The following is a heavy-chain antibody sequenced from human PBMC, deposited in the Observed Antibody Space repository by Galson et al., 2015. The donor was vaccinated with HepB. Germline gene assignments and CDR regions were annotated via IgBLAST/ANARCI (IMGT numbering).Heavy chain of an antibody. J-gene: IGHJ4*02. D-gene: IGHD3-3*01. CDR2: ISGSGGST. V-gene: IGHV3-23*01. CDR1: GFTFSSYA. CDR3: AKLEVPAGYFDY. Sequence: SLRLSCAASGFTFSSYAMSWVRQAPGKGLEWVSAISGSGGSTYYADSVKGRFTISRDNSKNTLYLQMNSLRAEDTAVYYCAKLEVPAGYFDYWGQGTLVTVSS.